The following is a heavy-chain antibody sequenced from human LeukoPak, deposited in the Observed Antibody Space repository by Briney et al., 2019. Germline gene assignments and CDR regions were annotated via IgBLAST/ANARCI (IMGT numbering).Heavy chain of an antibody. V-gene: IGHV3-7*01. D-gene: IGHD2-8*01. CDR1: GFTFTNYW. J-gene: IGHJ6*03. Sequence: PGGSLRLSCAASGFTFTNYWMNWVRQAPGKGLEWVANIKQDGSDKYYVDSVKGRFTISRDNAKNSLYLQMNSLGPEDTAVYYCAKDRCSNGIGCYYYYMDVWGKGTTVTISS. CDR2: IKQDGSDK. CDR3: AKDRCSNGIGCYYYYMDV.